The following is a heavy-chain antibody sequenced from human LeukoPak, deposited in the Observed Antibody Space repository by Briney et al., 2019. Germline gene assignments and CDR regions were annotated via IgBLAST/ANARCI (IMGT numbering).Heavy chain of an antibody. V-gene: IGHV1-2*02. CDR3: ARESTMIVVVYDAFDI. J-gene: IGHJ3*02. D-gene: IGHD3-22*01. CDR1: GYTFTGYY. Sequence: GASVKVSCKASGYTFTGYYMHWVRQAPGQGLEWMGWINPNSGGTNYAQKFQGRVTMTRDTSISTAYMELSRLRSDGTAVYYCARESTMIVVVYDAFDIWGQGTMVTVSS. CDR2: INPNSGGT.